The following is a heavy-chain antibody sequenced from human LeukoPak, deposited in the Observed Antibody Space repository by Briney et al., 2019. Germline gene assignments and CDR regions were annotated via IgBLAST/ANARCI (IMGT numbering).Heavy chain of an antibody. V-gene: IGHV3-23*01. CDR2: ISPGGGPT. CDR3: AKDGAWLRFDD. Sequence: PGGSLRLSCAASGFTFSSYAMSWVRQAPGKGLEWVSGISPGGGPTYYAESVKGRFTISRDDSKNTLYLQMNNLRVEDTAVYYCAKDGAWLRFDDWGQGILVTVSS. CDR1: GFTFSSYA. J-gene: IGHJ4*02. D-gene: IGHD5-12*01.